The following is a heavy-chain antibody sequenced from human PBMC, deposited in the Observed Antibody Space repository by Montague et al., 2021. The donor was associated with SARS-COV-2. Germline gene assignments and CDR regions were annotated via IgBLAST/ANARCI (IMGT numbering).Heavy chain of an antibody. J-gene: IGHJ4*02. D-gene: IGHD2-15*01. CDR2: INYSGST. CDR3: ARASPAHCGFVVMVAVHFDS. Sequence: SETLSLTCAVSGGSISSSSCYWGWIRQPQGKGLEWIGSINYSGSTYYNPSRRSRVTISADTYKNQFSLKLRSVTAADTAVYYCARASPAHCGFVVMVAVHFDSWGQGTLVTVSS. CDR1: GGSISSSSCY. V-gene: IGHV4-39*07.